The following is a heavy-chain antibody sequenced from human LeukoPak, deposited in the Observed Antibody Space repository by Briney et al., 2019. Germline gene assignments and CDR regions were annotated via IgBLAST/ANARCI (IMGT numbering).Heavy chain of an antibody. J-gene: IGHJ3*02. CDR1: GGSISGSGYS. Sequence: SETLSLTCTVSGGSISGSGYSWGWIRQPPGKGLEWIGNIFYGGSTYYNPSLKTRFTISIDTSKNQFSLKLSSVTAADTAVYYCARLPHLAIWGQGTVVTVSS. V-gene: IGHV4-39*01. CDR3: ARLPHLAI. CDR2: IFYGGST.